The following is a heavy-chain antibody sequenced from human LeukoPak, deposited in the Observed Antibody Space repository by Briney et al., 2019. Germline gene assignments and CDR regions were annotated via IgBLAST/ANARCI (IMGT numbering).Heavy chain of an antibody. CDR3: ARDRDGYNCDAFDI. D-gene: IGHD5-24*01. V-gene: IGHV3-23*01. CDR1: GFTFSTYA. Sequence: PGGSLRLSCAASGFTFSTYAISWVRQAPGKGLEWVATISGSGGDTFYADPVKGRFTISRDNSKNTLYLQMNSLRAEDTAIYYCARDRDGYNCDAFDIWGQGTMVTVSS. CDR2: ISGSGGDT. J-gene: IGHJ3*02.